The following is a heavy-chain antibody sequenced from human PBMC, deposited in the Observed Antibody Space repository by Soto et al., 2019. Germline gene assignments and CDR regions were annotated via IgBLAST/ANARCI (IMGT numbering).Heavy chain of an antibody. J-gene: IGHJ5*02. CDR3: ARAHGTSWYNWFDP. D-gene: IGHD1-26*01. V-gene: IGHV1-69*13. Sequence: ASVKVSCKAFGCNFTNYGISWVRQAPGQGLEWMGGIIPLFGTTNYAQKFRGRVTVTADESTSTVYMELNSLRSEDTAIYYCARAHGTSWYNWFDPWGQGTLVTVSS. CDR1: GCNFTNYG. CDR2: IIPLFGTT.